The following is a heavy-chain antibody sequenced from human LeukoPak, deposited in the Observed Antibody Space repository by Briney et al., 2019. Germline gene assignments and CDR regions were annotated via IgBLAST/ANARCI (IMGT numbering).Heavy chain of an antibody. D-gene: IGHD2-8*02. CDR1: GYIFTNYF. J-gene: IGHJ4*01. CDR3: ARGGHLRYDDTGVDY. V-gene: IGHV1-46*01. CDR2: INPSGSRT. Sequence: ASVKVSCKASGYIFTNYFMHWVRQAPGQGLEWMGLINPSGSRTNYAQKFQGRVTMTRDTSMSTVYMDLSSLRSDDTAVYYCARGGHLRYDDTGVDYWGHGTLVTVSS.